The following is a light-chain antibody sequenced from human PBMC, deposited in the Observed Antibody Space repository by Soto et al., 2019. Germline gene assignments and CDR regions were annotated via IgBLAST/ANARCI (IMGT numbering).Light chain of an antibody. CDR2: EVN. Sequence: QSVLTQPASVSGSPGQSITISCTGTSSDVGGYRYVSWYQQHPGKAPKVMIYEVNNRPSGVSTRFSGSKSGNTASLTISGLQADDEGDYYCSSYAGSNVFVFGTGTKVTVL. V-gene: IGLV2-14*01. J-gene: IGLJ1*01. CDR3: SSYAGSNVFV. CDR1: SSDVGGYRY.